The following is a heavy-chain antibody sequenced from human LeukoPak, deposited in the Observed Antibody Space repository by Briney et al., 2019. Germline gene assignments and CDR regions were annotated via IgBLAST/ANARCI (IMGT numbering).Heavy chain of an antibody. CDR2: FHTTGST. V-gene: IGHV4-61*02. Sequence: SETLSLTCTVSRGSISSGNYYWSWIRQPAGKGLEWIGRFHTTGSTNYNPSLKSRVIISVDTSKNQFSLKLNSVTAADTAVYYCARVDGSCSGGSCPSGNWFDPWGQGTLVTVSS. CDR1: RGSISSGNYY. D-gene: IGHD2-15*01. J-gene: IGHJ5*02. CDR3: ARVDGSCSGGSCPSGNWFDP.